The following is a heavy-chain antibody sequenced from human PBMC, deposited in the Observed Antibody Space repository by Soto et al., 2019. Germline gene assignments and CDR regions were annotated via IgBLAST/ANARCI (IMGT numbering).Heavy chain of an antibody. D-gene: IGHD3-10*01. CDR2: IYHSGGT. Sequence: QVQLQESGPGLVKPSGTLSLTCAVSAGSISSSSWWSWVRQPPGKGLEWIGEIYHSGGTTYSPSLKSPVTISVDKSKNQFSLKLSSVTAADTAVYYCARRGDGSGSLDYWGRGTLVAVSS. J-gene: IGHJ4*02. CDR1: AGSISSSSW. V-gene: IGHV4-4*02. CDR3: ARRGDGSGSLDY.